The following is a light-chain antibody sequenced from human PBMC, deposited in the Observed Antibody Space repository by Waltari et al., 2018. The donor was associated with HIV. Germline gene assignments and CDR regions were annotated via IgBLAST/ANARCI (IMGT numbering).Light chain of an antibody. CDR1: NIGSKS. Sequence: SYVLTQPPSVSVAPGQTARFTCGGNNIGSKSVHWYQQKPGQAPLLVLFDDSDRPSGIPGRFSGSNSGNTATLTSSRVEAGDEADYYCQVWDSSSDVVFGGGTKLTVL. V-gene: IGLV3-21*02. J-gene: IGLJ2*01. CDR2: DDS. CDR3: QVWDSSSDVV.